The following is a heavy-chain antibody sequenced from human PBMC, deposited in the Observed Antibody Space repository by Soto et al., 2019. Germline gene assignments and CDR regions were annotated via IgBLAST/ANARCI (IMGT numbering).Heavy chain of an antibody. J-gene: IGHJ4*02. Sequence: EVQLVESGGGLVKPGGSLRLSCAASGFTFSSYSMNWVRQAPGKGLEWVSSISSSSSYIYYADSVKGRFTISRDNAKNSMYLQVKSLRAEDTAVYYCAREGIAAARDYWGQGTLVTVSS. CDR2: ISSSSSYI. CDR3: AREGIAAARDY. D-gene: IGHD6-13*01. V-gene: IGHV3-21*01. CDR1: GFTFSSYS.